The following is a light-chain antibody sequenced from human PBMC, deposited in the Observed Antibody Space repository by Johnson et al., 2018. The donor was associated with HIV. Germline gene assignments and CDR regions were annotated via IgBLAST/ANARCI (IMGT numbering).Light chain of an antibody. CDR1: SSDMGNYA. CDR2: ENT. CDR3: DTWEISLSAGLRYV. Sequence: QAVLTQPPSVSAAPGQKVTISCSGSSSDMGNYAVSWYQQLPGTAPKLLIYENTKRPSGIPDRFSGSRSGPSATPGIPGLQPGDAADYYCDTWEISLSAGLRYVFGPGTKVTVL. J-gene: IGLJ1*01. V-gene: IGLV1-51*02.